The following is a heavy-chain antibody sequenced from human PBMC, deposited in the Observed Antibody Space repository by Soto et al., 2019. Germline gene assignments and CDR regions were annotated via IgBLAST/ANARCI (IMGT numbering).Heavy chain of an antibody. CDR1: GFTFSSYG. CDR3: ARDLLEEPSDYYDTKADALGP. CDR2: IWFDGSRT. J-gene: IGHJ3*01. Sequence: QVHLVESGGGVVQPGRSLRLSCAASGFTFSSYGFYWVRQAPGKGLEWVTLIWFDGSRTYFADSVMCRFTSPRDDSKNTMYLKMNSLRAEVPAMYFLARDLLEEPSDYYDTKADALGPWGQGTMVTVSS. V-gene: IGHV3-33*01. D-gene: IGHD3-22*01.